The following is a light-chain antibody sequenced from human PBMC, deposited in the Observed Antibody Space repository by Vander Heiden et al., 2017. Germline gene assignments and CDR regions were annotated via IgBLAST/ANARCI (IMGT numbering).Light chain of an antibody. CDR1: QSISSY. J-gene: IGKJ1*01. CDR3: QQNYSTPQT. CDR2: AAS. V-gene: IGKV1-39*01. Sequence: SQITHSPPSLSASVGDRVTIPCRASQSISSYLDWYQQKPGKAPKLLIYAASSLESGVPARFSGSGSGTDFTLTISSLQPEDFAAYYCQQNYSTPQTFGQGTKVEIK.